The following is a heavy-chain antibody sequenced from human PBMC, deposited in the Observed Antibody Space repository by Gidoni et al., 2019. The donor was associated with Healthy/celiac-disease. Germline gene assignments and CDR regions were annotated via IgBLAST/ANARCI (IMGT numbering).Heavy chain of an antibody. CDR1: GFTFSNNA. CDR2: ISYEGNNK. Sequence: QVQLVESGGGVVQPGRSLRLSCAASGFTFSNNALHWVRQAPGKGLGWVARISYEGNNKYYADSGEGRFTNSRENSKNALYLQMDSLRAEDTAVYYCARDRGYSWNFFDYWGQGTLVTVSS. J-gene: IGHJ4*02. CDR3: ARDRGYSWNFFDY. V-gene: IGHV3-30-3*01. D-gene: IGHD1-20*01.